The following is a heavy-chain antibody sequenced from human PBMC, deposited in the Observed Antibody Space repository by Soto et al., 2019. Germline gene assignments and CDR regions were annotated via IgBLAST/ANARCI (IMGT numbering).Heavy chain of an antibody. CDR3: ARDTGQQLVRNYYYGMDV. CDR2: IYYSGST. D-gene: IGHD6-13*01. Sequence: PSETLSLTCTVSGGSISSGGYYWSWIRQHPGKGLEWIGYIYYSGSTYYNPSLKSRVTISVDTSKNQFSLKLSSVTAADTAVYYCARDTGQQLVRNYYYGMDVWGQGTTVTVS. CDR1: GGSISSGGYY. V-gene: IGHV4-31*03. J-gene: IGHJ6*02.